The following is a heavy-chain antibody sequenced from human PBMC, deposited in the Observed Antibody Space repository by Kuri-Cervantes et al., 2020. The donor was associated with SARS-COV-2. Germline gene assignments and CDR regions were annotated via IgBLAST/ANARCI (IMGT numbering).Heavy chain of an antibody. CDR2: IYYSGST. CDR3: ARGKFVVIPAPILGLGPYYFSCYMDV. Sequence: SETLSLTGTVPGCSISSYYWSWIRQPPGKGLEWIGYIYYSGSTNYNPSLSSRVTISVETSKNQFSLKLSSVTAADTDVYYCARGKFVVIPAPILGLGPYYFSCYMDVWGKGTTVTVSS. D-gene: IGHD3/OR15-3a*01. CDR1: GCSISSYY. V-gene: IGHV4-59*01. J-gene: IGHJ6*03.